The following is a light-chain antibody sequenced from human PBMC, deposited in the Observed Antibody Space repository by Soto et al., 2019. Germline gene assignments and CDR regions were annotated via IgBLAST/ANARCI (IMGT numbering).Light chain of an antibody. CDR1: QSISYY. V-gene: IGKV1-39*01. Sequence: DIQMTQSPSSLSASVGDRVTITCRASQSISYYLNWYQQKPGKAPKLLIYAASTLQSGVPSRFSGSGSGTDFILTISSLQPEDFATYYCQQSYRTPRTFGQGTKVDIK. CDR2: AAS. CDR3: QQSYRTPRT. J-gene: IGKJ1*01.